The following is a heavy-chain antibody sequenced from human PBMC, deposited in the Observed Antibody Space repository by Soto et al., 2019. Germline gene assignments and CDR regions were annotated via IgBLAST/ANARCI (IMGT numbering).Heavy chain of an antibody. V-gene: IGHV3-33*01. D-gene: IGHD2-8*01. CDR1: GFTFSNYG. CDR2: IRNDGSNE. CDR3: ARAGIYYWSGGFDY. Sequence: QVQLVESGGGVVQPGRSLRLSCAASGFTFSNYGMHWVRQVPGKGLEWVVCIRNDGSNEIYVDSVKGRFTISRDNSKNTLYLQMNSLRDEDTAMYYCARAGIYYWSGGFDYWGQGTLVTVSS. J-gene: IGHJ4*02.